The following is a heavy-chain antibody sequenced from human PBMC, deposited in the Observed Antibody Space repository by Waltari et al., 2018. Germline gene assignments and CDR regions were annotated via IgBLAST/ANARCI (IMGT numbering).Heavy chain of an antibody. CDR1: GSPFNSPA. CDR3: AKDSRGYCSGGSCDHFDY. V-gene: IGHV3-23*01. D-gene: IGHD2-15*01. J-gene: IGHJ4*02. CDR2: ISGSGGST. Sequence: EVQLLESGGGLVQPWGSLGLSCAVSGSPFNSPAAVGVREAPGTGLEWVSAISGSGGSTDYEDSVKCGFSIYRDNCKNTLYLQRNSLRAGDTAGYYCAKDSRGYCSGGSCDHFDYWGQGTLVTVSS.